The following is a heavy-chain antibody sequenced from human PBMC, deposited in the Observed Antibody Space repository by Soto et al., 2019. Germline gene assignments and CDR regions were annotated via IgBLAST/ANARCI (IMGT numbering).Heavy chain of an antibody. Sequence: EVQLVESGGGLVQPGGSLKLSCAASGFTFSGSAMHWVRQASGKGLEWVGRIRSKANSYATAYAASVKGRFTIPRDDSKNTAYLQMNSLKTEDTAVYYCTSTYYDYVCGSYRHIRTEAPLDYWGQGTLVTVSS. J-gene: IGHJ4*02. D-gene: IGHD3-16*02. V-gene: IGHV3-73*02. CDR3: TSTYYDYVCGSYRHIRTEAPLDY. CDR2: IRSKANSYAT. CDR1: GFTFSGSA.